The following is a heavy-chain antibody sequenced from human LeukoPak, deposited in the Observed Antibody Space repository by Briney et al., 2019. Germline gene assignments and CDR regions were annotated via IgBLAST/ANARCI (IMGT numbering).Heavy chain of an antibody. CDR1: GDSISSSRDY. CDR2: IYYSGST. V-gene: IGHV4-39*01. Sequence: SETLSLTCTVSGDSISSSRDYWGWIRQPPGKGLEWIGSIYYSGSTDCNPSLKSRVTMSVETSKNQFSLNLSSVTAEDTAVYFCARLERSGSYFLQVWGQGTLVTVSS. D-gene: IGHD3-10*01. J-gene: IGHJ4*02. CDR3: ARLERSGSYFLQV.